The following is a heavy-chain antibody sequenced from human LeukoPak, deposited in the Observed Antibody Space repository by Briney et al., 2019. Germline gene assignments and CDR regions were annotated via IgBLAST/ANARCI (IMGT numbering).Heavy chain of an antibody. D-gene: IGHD1-26*01. V-gene: IGHV3-48*03. Sequence: PGGSLRLSCAASGFTFSSYEMNWVRQAPGKGLEWVSYISSSGSTIYYADSVKGRFTISRDNAKNSLYLQMNSLRAEDTAVYYCARWDKYYYYYMDVWGKGTTVTVSS. CDR3: ARWDKYYYYYMDV. J-gene: IGHJ6*03. CDR2: ISSSGSTI. CDR1: GFTFSSYE.